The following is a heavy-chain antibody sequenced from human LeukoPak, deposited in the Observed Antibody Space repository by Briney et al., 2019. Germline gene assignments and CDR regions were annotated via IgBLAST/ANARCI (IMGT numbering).Heavy chain of an antibody. CDR2: FDPEDGET. CDR3: ATDPPRDYVSGYAFDI. J-gene: IGHJ3*02. CDR1: GYTLTELS. V-gene: IGHV1-24*01. Sequence: ASVKVSCKVSGYTLTELSMHWVRQAPGKGLEWMGGFDPEDGETIYAQKFQGRVTMTEDTSTDTAYMELSSLRSEDTAVYYCATDPPRDYVSGYAFDIWGQGTMVTVSS. D-gene: IGHD4-17*01.